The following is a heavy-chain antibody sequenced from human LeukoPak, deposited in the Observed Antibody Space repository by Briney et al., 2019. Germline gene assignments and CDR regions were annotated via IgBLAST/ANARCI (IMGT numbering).Heavy chain of an antibody. CDR2: INPNSGGT. Sequence: ASVKVSCKASGYTFTGYYMHWVRQGPGQGLEWMGWINPNSGGTNYAQKFQGRVTMTRDTSISTAYMELSRLRSDDTAVYYCARAGPTVTGAFGYWGQGTLVTVSS. J-gene: IGHJ4*02. CDR1: GYTFTGYY. CDR3: ARAGPTVTGAFGY. V-gene: IGHV1-2*02. D-gene: IGHD4-17*01.